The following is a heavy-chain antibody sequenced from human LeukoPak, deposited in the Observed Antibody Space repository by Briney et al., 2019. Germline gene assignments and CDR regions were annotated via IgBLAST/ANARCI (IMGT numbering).Heavy chain of an antibody. J-gene: IGHJ6*02. V-gene: IGHV3-48*03. CDR1: EFTFSNYN. CDR3: ARVGWGDYLASGTFHYYFYYGMDV. CDR2: ISGSDGTI. D-gene: IGHD3-10*01. Sequence: GGSLRLSCVASEFTFSNYNMNWVRQAPGKGLEWVSYISGSDGTIYYADSVKGRFTISRDNAKNSLYLQMNSLRVEDTAVYYCARVGWGDYLASGTFHYYFYYGMDVWGQGTTVTVSS.